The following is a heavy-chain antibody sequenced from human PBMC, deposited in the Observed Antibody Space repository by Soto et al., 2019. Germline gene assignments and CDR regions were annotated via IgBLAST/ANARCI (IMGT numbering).Heavy chain of an antibody. Sequence: EVQLVESGGGLVQPGRSLRLACAASGFTFDQYTMHWVRQAPGKGLEWVSSITWHSGTIGYADSVKGLFTISRDNAKNSLYLQMNSLRGEDTALYYCAKEMITFGDFNYYYMDVWGNGTTVTVSS. CDR3: AKEMITFGDFNYYYMDV. CDR1: GFTFDQYT. J-gene: IGHJ6*03. V-gene: IGHV3-9*01. D-gene: IGHD3-16*01. CDR2: ITWHSGTI.